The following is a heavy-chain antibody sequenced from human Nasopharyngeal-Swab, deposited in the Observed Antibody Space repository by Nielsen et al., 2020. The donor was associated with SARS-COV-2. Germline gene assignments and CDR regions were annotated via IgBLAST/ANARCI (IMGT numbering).Heavy chain of an antibody. CDR2: ICTAVDT. D-gene: IGHD3-22*01. CDR3: ARGWGQNYYDSSGYYPYYFDY. V-gene: IGHV3-13*01. Sequence: GESLKISCAASGFTFSSYDIHWVRQAPGKGLELVAAICTAVDTYYPGSVKGRFTIARENAKNSLYLQMNSLRAGDTAVYYCARGWGQNYYDSSGYYPYYFDYWGQGTLVTVAS. CDR1: GFTFSSYD. J-gene: IGHJ4*02.